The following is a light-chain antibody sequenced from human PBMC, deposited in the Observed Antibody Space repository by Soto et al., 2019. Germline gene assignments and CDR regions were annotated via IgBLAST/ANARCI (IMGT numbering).Light chain of an antibody. V-gene: IGLV2-8*01. J-gene: IGLJ1*01. CDR3: SSYAGGPYV. Sequence: QSALTQPPSASGSPGQSVTISCTGTSSDVGGYNYVSWYQQHPDKAPKLMISEVNKRPSGVPDRFSGSKSGNTASLTVSGLQAEDEADYYCSSYAGGPYVFGTGTKLTVL. CDR2: EVN. CDR1: SSDVGGYNY.